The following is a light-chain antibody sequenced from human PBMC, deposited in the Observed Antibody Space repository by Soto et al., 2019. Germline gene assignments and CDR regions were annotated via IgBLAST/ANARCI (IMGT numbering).Light chain of an antibody. CDR3: QQYGSPPLT. CDR2: GAS. Sequence: EIVLTQSPATLSLSPGERATLSCRASQSVSNNYLAWYQQKPGQAPRLLIYGASSRATGIPDRFSGSGSGTDFTLTISRLEPEDFAVYYCQQYGSPPLTFGPGTKVDIK. CDR1: QSVSNNY. J-gene: IGKJ3*01. V-gene: IGKV3-20*01.